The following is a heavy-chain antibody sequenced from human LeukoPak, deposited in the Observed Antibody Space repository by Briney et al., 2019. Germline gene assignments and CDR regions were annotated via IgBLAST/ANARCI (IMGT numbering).Heavy chain of an antibody. CDR1: GYSINSDYY. CDR3: AIHAGYPREFDY. D-gene: IGHD2-15*01. V-gene: IGHV4-38-2*02. CDR2: IYHSGST. Sequence: SETLSLTCTVSGYSINSDYYWGWIRQPPGKGLEWIGSIYHSGSTYYNPSLKSRVTISVDTSKNQFSLKLSSVTAADTAVYYCAIHAGYPREFDYWGRGTLVTVSS. J-gene: IGHJ4*02.